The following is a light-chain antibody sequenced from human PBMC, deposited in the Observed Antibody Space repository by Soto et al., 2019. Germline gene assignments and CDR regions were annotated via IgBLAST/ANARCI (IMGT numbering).Light chain of an antibody. J-gene: IGKJ5*01. CDR2: DAS. Sequence: EIVLTQSPGTLSLSPGERATLSCRASQSVSSSYLAWYQQKPGQAPRLLIYDASNRATGIPASFSGRGSGTNFTLTISSLEPEDFSVYYCQQRSNWPPEITFGQGTRLEIK. V-gene: IGKV3D-20*02. CDR1: QSVSSSY. CDR3: QQRSNWPPEIT.